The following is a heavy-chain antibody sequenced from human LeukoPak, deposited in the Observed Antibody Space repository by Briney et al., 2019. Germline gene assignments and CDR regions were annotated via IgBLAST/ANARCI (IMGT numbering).Heavy chain of an antibody. CDR2: IYHSGST. D-gene: IGHD3-16*02. V-gene: IGHV4-30-2*01. Sequence: PSETLSLTCAVSGGSISSGGYSWSWSRQPPGKGLEWIGYIYHSGSTYYNPSLKSRVTISVDRSKNQFSLKLSSVTAADTAVYYCARVTASGGSLGDYFDYWGQGTLVTVSS. CDR3: ARVTASGGSLGDYFDY. CDR1: GGSISSGGYS. J-gene: IGHJ4*02.